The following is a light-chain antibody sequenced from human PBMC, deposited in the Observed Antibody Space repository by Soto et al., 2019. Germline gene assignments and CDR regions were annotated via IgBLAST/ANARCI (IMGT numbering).Light chain of an antibody. Sequence: DIQMTQSPSTLSASVGDRVTITCRASQSISSWLAWYQQKPGKAPKLLIYDSSRLESGVPSRFSGSGSGTEFTLTISSLQPDDFATYYCQHLKTFGQGTKVEIK. V-gene: IGKV1-5*01. CDR2: DSS. CDR1: QSISSW. J-gene: IGKJ1*01. CDR3: QHLKT.